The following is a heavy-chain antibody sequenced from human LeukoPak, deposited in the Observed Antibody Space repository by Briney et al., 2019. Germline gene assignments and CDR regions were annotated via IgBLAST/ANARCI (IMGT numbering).Heavy chain of an antibody. J-gene: IGHJ4*02. V-gene: IGHV4-4*07. CDR3: ARGYPGSSTQY. CDR1: GGSISIYY. Sequence: PETLSLTCTVSGGSISIYYWSWIRQPAGKGREWSGRIYTSGRTNYNPSLKSRVTMSVDTSKNQFSLKLSSVTAADTAVYYCARGYPGSSTQYWGQGTLVTVSS. CDR2: IYTSGRT. D-gene: IGHD1-26*01.